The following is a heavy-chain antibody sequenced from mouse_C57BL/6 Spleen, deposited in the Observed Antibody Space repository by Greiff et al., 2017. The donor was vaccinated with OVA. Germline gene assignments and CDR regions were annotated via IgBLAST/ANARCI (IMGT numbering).Heavy chain of an antibody. Sequence: EVQLQQSGPELVKPGASVKISCKASGYTFTDYNMHWVKQSHGKSLEWIGYINPNNGGTSYNQKFKGKATLTVNQSASTAYMELRSLTSEDSAVYYCARDYYYGSSGWYFDVWGTGTTVTVSS. V-gene: IGHV1-22*01. J-gene: IGHJ1*03. CDR2: INPNNGGT. CDR1: GYTFTDYN. D-gene: IGHD1-1*01. CDR3: ARDYYYGSSGWYFDV.